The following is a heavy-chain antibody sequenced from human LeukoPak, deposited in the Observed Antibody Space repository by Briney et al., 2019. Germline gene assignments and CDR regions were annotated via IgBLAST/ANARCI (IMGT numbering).Heavy chain of an antibody. CDR3: AGGITIFGVVMV. CDR2: IYISGST. CDR1: GGSITGYY. D-gene: IGHD3-3*01. V-gene: IGHV4-4*09. Sequence: PSETLSLTCAVYGGSITGYYWSWIRQPPGKGLEWIGYIYISGSTNYNPSLKSRVTISVDTSKNQFSLKLNSVTAADTAVYYCAGGITIFGVVMVWGQGTLVTVSS. J-gene: IGHJ4*02.